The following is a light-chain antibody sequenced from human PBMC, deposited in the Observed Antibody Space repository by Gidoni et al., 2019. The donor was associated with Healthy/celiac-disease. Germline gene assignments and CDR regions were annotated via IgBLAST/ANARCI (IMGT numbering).Light chain of an antibody. CDR2: DAS. CDR3: QQRSNWPPFT. V-gene: IGKV3-11*01. CDR1: QSVSSY. Sequence: EIELTQSPATLSLSPGERATLSCRASQSVSSYLAWYQQKPGQAPRLLIYDASNRATGIPARFSGSGSGTDFTLTISSLEPEDFAVYYCQQRSNWPPFTFGPGTKVEIK. J-gene: IGKJ3*01.